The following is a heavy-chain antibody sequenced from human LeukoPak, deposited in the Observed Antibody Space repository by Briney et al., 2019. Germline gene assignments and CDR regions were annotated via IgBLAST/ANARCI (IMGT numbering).Heavy chain of an antibody. CDR2: IYYSGST. CDR3: ARASITYYYYYYMGV. CDR1: GGSISSYY. J-gene: IGHJ6*03. V-gene: IGHV4-59*01. D-gene: IGHD1-14*01. Sequence: PSETLSLTCTVSGGSISSYYWSWIRQPPGKGLEWIGYIYYSGSTNYNPSLKSRVTISVDTPKNQFSLKLSSVTAADTAVYYCARASITYYYYYYMGVWGKGTTVTVSS.